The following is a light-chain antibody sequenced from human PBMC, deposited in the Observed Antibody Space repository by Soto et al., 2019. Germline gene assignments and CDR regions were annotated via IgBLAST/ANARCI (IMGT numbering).Light chain of an antibody. V-gene: IGLV1-51*02. Sequence: QSVLTKPTSVSAAPGQKVTISCSRSSSNIGNNYVSWYQQLPGTAPKLLIYENNKRPSGIPDRFSGSKSGTSATLGITGLPTGDEADYYCGTWDSSLSAFYVFGTGTKVTVL. CDR3: GTWDSSLSAFYV. J-gene: IGLJ1*01. CDR1: SSNIGNNY. CDR2: ENN.